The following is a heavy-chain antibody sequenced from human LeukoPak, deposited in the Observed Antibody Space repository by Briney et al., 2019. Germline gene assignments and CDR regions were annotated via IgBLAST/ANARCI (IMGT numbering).Heavy chain of an antibody. V-gene: IGHV3-23*01. CDR1: EFTFSSYA. CDR3: ARDLKATVTPFDY. Sequence: GGSLRLSCAASEFTFSSYAMSWVRQAPGKGLEWVSAISSSGGSTFYAESVKGRFTISRDNNENTLYLQMNSLRAEDTAVYYCARDLKATVTPFDYWGQGTLVTVSS. D-gene: IGHD4-17*01. J-gene: IGHJ4*02. CDR2: ISSSGGST.